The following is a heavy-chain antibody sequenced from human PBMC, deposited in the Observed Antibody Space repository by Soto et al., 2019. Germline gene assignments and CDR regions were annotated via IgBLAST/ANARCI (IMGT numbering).Heavy chain of an antibody. D-gene: IGHD3-9*01. CDR2: ISGSGGST. CDR1: GFTFSSYS. Sequence: PGGSLRLSCAASGFTFSSYSTSWVRQAPGKGLEWVSAISGSGGSTYYADSVKGRFTISRDNSKNTLDPQMNSLRAEDTAVYYCAKDRRYDILTGQNWFDPWGQGTLVTV. J-gene: IGHJ5*02. V-gene: IGHV3-23*01. CDR3: AKDRRYDILTGQNWFDP.